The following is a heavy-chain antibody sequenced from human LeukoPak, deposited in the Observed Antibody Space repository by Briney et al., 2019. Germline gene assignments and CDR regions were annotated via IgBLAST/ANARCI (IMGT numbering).Heavy chain of an antibody. CDR1: GYTFTGYY. CDR2: INPNSGRT. D-gene: IGHD3-22*01. J-gene: IGHJ4*02. V-gene: IGHV1-2*02. Sequence: ASVKVYCEASGYTFTGYYMHWVRQAPGQGLEWMGWINPNSGRTNYAQKFQGRVTMTGDTSISTAYMELTRLTSDDTAVYYCARGTYYDSSAYSGVRLFDYWGQGTLVTVSS. CDR3: ARGTYYDSSAYSGVRLFDY.